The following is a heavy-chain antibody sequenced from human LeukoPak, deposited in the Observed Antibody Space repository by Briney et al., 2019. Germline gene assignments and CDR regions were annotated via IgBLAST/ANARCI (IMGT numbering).Heavy chain of an antibody. Sequence: GASVKVSCKASGGTFSSYAISWVRQAPGQGLEWMGRIIPILGIANYAQKFQGRVTITADKSTSTAYMELSSLRSEDTAVYYCARGRYQLLYLYYWGQGTLVTVSS. D-gene: IGHD2-2*01. J-gene: IGHJ4*02. CDR3: ARGRYQLLYLYY. CDR2: IIPILGIA. CDR1: GGTFSSYA. V-gene: IGHV1-69*04.